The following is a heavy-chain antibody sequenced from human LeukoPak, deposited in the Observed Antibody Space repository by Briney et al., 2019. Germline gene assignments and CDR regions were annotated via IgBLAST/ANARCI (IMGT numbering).Heavy chain of an antibody. Sequence: PSETLSLTCTVSGGSISSSSYYWGWIRQPPGKGLEWIGSIYYIGSTYYNPSLKSPVNTSVHTSKNQFSLKLTSVTAADTPVYYCARPRGTGWYMYYFDYWGQGTLVTVSS. CDR3: ARPRGTGWYMYYFDY. CDR2: IYYIGST. D-gene: IGHD6-19*01. J-gene: IGHJ4*02. V-gene: IGHV4-39*01. CDR1: GGSISSSSYY.